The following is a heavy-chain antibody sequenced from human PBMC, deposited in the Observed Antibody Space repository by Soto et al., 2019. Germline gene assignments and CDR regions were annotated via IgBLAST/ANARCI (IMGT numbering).Heavy chain of an antibody. CDR3: ARDLYYGSGGYRWCEP. V-gene: IGHV1-18*04. Sequence: QVQLVQSGAEVKKPGASVKVSCKASGYTFTTYGITWVRQAPGQGLEWMGWISAYNGNTKYAQKFQGRVTMTTDTSTTTAYMELRSLRSDDTAVYYWARDLYYGSGGYRWCEPWGQGTLVTVSS. D-gene: IGHD3-10*01. CDR2: ISAYNGNT. CDR1: GYTFTTYG. J-gene: IGHJ5*02.